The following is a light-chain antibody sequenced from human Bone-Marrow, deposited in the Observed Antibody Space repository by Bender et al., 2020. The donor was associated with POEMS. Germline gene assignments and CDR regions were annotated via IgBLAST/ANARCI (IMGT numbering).Light chain of an antibody. CDR3: QSADDSGAYWV. CDR2: KDS. J-gene: IGLJ3*02. Sequence: SDKLTQPPSVSVSPGQTARITCSGDALANQYVYWYQQTPGQAPVLLIYKDSERPSGIPERFSGSISGTTASLTISSAQAEDEAAYYCQSADDSGAYWVFGGGTKLTVL. V-gene: IGLV3-25*03. CDR1: ALANQY.